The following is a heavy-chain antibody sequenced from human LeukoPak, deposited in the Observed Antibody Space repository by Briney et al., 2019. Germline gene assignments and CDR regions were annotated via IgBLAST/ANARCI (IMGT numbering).Heavy chain of an antibody. CDR1: GGSLSSYY. V-gene: IGHV4-59*01. CDR2: IYYSGST. J-gene: IGHJ6*02. Sequence: SETLSLTCTVSGGSLSSYYWSWIRQPPGKGLEWIGYIYYSGSTNYNPSLKSRVTISVDTSKNQFSLKLSSVTAADTAVYYCAREVAGTAYYYGMDVWGQGTTVTVSS. CDR3: AREVAGTAYYYGMDV. D-gene: IGHD6-19*01.